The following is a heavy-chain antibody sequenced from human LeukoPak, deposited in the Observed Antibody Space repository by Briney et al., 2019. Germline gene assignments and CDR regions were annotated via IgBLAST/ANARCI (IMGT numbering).Heavy chain of an antibody. J-gene: IGHJ5*02. Sequence: PSETLSLTCAVYGGSFSGYYWSWIRQPPGKGLEWIGEINHSGSTNYNPSLKSRVTISVDTSKNQFSLKLSSVTAADTAVYYCARGRYYDFWSGYYRSRKLDPWGQGTLVTVSS. D-gene: IGHD3-3*01. CDR2: INHSGST. CDR1: GGSFSGYY. CDR3: ARGRYYDFWSGYYRSRKLDP. V-gene: IGHV4-34*01.